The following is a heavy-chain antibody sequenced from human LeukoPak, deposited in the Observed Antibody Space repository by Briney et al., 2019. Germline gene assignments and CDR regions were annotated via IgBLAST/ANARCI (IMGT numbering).Heavy chain of an antibody. J-gene: IGHJ5*02. Sequence: SETLSLTCTVSGVSISSSSYYWGWIRQPPGKGLEWIGSIYYSGSTYYNPSLKSRVTISVDTSKNQFSLKLSSVTAADTAVYYCARGTGYCTNGVCHAFDPWGQGTLVTVSS. CDR1: GVSISSSSYY. D-gene: IGHD2-8*01. V-gene: IGHV4-39*07. CDR3: ARGTGYCTNGVCHAFDP. CDR2: IYYSGST.